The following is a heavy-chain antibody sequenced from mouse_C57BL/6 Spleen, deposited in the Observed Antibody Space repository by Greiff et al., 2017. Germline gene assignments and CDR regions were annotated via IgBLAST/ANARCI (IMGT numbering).Heavy chain of an antibody. CDR3: ARHESYDGYYGGYFDY. CDR2: FYPGSGSI. CDR1: GYTFTEYT. V-gene: IGHV1-62-2*01. D-gene: IGHD2-3*01. J-gene: IGHJ2*01. Sequence: VQLQQSGAELVKPGASVKLSCKASGYTFTEYTIHWVKQRSGQGLEWIGWFYPGSGSIKYNEKFKDKDTLTADKSSSTVYMELSRLTSEDSAVYFCARHESYDGYYGGYFDYWGQGTTLTVAS.